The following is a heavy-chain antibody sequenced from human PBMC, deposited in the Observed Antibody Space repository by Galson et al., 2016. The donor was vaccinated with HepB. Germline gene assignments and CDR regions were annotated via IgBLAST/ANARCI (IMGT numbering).Heavy chain of an antibody. CDR3: AKGHDILSGFYKSYFDY. CDR1: GFTFRTYA. Sequence: SLRLSCAASGFTFRTYAMIWVRQAPGKGLEWVSTISGNVYSTYYADSVKGRFTISRDNSKNTLSLQMNSLRADDTAVYYCAKGHDILSGFYKSYFDYWGQGTLVAVSS. J-gene: IGHJ4*02. CDR2: ISGNVYST. V-gene: IGHV3-23*01. D-gene: IGHD3-9*01.